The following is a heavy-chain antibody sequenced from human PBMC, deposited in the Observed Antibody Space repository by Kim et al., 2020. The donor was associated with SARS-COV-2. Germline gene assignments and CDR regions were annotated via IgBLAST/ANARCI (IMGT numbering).Heavy chain of an antibody. CDR1: GFTFSSHW. D-gene: IGHD1-26*01. V-gene: IGHV3-74*01. J-gene: IGHJ4*02. CDR2: INADRSVI. CDR3: ARGSGSYGFDS. Sequence: GGSLRLSCAASGFTFSSHWMHWVRQAPGKGPVWVSRINADRSVIEYAASVKGRFTISRDNAKRTLDLQMNSLRPEDTAVYYCARGSGSYGFDSWGQG.